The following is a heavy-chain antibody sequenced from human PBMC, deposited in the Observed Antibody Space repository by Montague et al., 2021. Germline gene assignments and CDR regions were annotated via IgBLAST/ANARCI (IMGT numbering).Heavy chain of an antibody. D-gene: IGHD1-1*01. J-gene: IGHJ1*01. CDR1: GFPFSSYA. Sequence: SLRLSCAASGFPFSSYAMSWVRQAPGKGLEWVSTLTSNGAYTYHADAVEGRFTISRDNSKNTLYLQVNSLRVEDTAVYFCANEGTTSPGYLQYWGQGTLVTVSS. V-gene: IGHV3-23*01. CDR3: ANEGTTSPGYLQY. CDR2: LTSNGAYT.